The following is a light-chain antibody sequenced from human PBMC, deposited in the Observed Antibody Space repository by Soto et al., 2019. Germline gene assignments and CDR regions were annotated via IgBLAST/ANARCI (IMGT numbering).Light chain of an antibody. CDR1: QTVYSN. V-gene: IGKV3-15*01. Sequence: EVVMTQSPVTLSVSPGETATLFCRASQTVYSNLAWYQQKPGQAPRLLIHAASTRASGVPARFSGSGSGTEFTLTISSLQSEDFAVYYCQQYSTWPPITFGPGTRLDIK. CDR3: QQYSTWPPIT. J-gene: IGKJ5*01. CDR2: AAS.